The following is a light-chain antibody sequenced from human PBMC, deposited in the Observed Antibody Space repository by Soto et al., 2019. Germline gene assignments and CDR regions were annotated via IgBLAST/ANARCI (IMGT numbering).Light chain of an antibody. Sequence: DIVMTQSPDSLTVSVGERDTITCKSSQSVLYSSNNKNYLAWYQQKPGQPPKLLIYWASTRESGVPDRFSGSGSGTDFTLSISSLLPEDVAVYYCQQYYSTPRTFGQGTKVEIK. CDR1: QSVLYSSNNKNY. CDR3: QQYYSTPRT. CDR2: WAS. J-gene: IGKJ1*01. V-gene: IGKV4-1*01.